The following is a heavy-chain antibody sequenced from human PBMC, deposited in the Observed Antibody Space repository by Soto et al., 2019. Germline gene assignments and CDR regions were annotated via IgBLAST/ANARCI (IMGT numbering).Heavy chain of an antibody. CDR3: ARSPGVFDY. CDR1: GGTFSSLA. Sequence: QVQLVQSGAEVKKPVSSVKVSCKASGGTFSSLAISWVRQAPGQGLEWMGGLVPVFGTANYAQKFQDSVTITADKSTSTSYMELSSLRSEDTAVYYGARSPGVFDYWGQGTLVTVSS. D-gene: IGHD2-8*01. CDR2: LVPVFGTA. V-gene: IGHV1-69*06. J-gene: IGHJ4*02.